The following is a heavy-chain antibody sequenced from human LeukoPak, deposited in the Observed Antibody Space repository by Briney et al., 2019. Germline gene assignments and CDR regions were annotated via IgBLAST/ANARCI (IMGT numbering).Heavy chain of an antibody. V-gene: IGHV3-48*03. D-gene: IGHD1-26*01. CDR2: INSRGSTI. CDR3: AREGSGSYYWYFDL. CDR1: GFTFSSYA. J-gene: IGHJ2*01. Sequence: GGSLRLSCAASGFTFSSYAMSWVRQAPGKGLEWVSYINSRGSTIYYADSVKGRFTISRDNAKNSLFLQMNSLRAEDTAVYYCAREGSGSYYWYFDLWGRGTLVTVSS.